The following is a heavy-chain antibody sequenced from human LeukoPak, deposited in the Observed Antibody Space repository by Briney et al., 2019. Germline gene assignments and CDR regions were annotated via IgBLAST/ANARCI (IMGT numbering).Heavy chain of an antibody. D-gene: IGHD3-3*01. Sequence: SETLSLTCTVSGGSISSGGFYWTWIRQPAGKGLEWIGRVFTSGSTNYSPSLESRVTISIDTSKNQFSLKLKSVTAADTAIYYCARLYDVLSGVESYYFDYWGQGTLVTVSS. CDR1: GGSISSGGFY. CDR3: ARLYDVLSGVESYYFDY. J-gene: IGHJ4*02. CDR2: VFTSGST. V-gene: IGHV4-61*02.